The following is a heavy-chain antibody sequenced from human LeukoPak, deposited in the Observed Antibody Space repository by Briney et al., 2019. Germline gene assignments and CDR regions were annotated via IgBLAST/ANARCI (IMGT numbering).Heavy chain of an antibody. D-gene: IGHD2-15*01. Sequence: PGESLKISCKGSGYSFTSYWITWVRQMPGKGLEWMGRIDPSDSYINYSPSFQGHITISADKSITTAYLQWSGLKASDTAMYYRARQSGSSRILDLDYWGQGTLVTVSS. V-gene: IGHV5-10-1*01. CDR2: IDPSDSYI. J-gene: IGHJ4*02. CDR3: ARQSGSSRILDLDY. CDR1: GYSFTSYW.